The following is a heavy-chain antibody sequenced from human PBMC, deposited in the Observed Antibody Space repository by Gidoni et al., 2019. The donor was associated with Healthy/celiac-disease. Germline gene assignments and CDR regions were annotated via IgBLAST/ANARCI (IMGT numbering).Heavy chain of an antibody. D-gene: IGHD6-19*01. V-gene: IGHV3-30*07. J-gene: IGHJ4*02. Sequence: TISRDNSKNTLYLQMNSLRAEDTAVYYCARGEWLAFDYWGQGTLVTVSS. CDR3: ARGEWLAFDY.